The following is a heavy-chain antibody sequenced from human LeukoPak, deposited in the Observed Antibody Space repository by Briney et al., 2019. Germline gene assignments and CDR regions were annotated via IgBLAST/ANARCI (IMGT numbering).Heavy chain of an antibody. CDR2: IYTSGRT. J-gene: IGHJ4*02. D-gene: IGHD3-22*01. Sequence: SETLSLTCTVSGGSSNNYYWSWIRQSAGKGLEWIGRIYTSGRTNYNPSLKSRVSMSVDTSKTQCSLRLRSVTAADTAVYYCARESGYYYDTSGYTFDYWGQGILVTVSS. CDR1: GGSSNNYY. V-gene: IGHV4-4*07. CDR3: ARESGYYYDTSGYTFDY.